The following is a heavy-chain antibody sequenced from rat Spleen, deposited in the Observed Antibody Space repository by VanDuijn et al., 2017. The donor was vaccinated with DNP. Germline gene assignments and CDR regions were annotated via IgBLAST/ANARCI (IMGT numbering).Heavy chain of an antibody. V-gene: IGHV5-25*01. CDR1: GFTFSNYD. CDR3: ARGVRGSFDY. Sequence: EVQLVESGGGLVQPGRSLKLSCAASGFTFSNYDMAWVRQATTKGLEWVASISTSGCSTYYRNSVKGRSTASRDNAKSTLSLQMDSLRSEDTATYSFARGVRGSFDYWGQGVMVTVSS. CDR2: ISTSGCST. J-gene: IGHJ2*01.